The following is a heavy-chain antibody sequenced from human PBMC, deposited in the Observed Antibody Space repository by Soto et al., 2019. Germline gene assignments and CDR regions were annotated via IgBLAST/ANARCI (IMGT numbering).Heavy chain of an antibody. CDR1: GGSIRSTNW. V-gene: IGHV4-4*02. CDR3: ARDLDRYCSATSCHAMDV. D-gene: IGHD2-15*01. J-gene: IGHJ6*02. CDR2: VYHNGTS. Sequence: SETLSLTCVVSGGSIRSTNWWAWVRQTPGKGLEWIGEVYHNGTSNYNPSLKGRATISVDRSKDQVSLRLNSVIDADTAVYYCARDLDRYCSATSCHAMDVWGQGTPVTVSS.